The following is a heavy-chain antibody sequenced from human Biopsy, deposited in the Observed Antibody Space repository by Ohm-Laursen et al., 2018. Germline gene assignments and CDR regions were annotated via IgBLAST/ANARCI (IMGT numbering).Heavy chain of an antibody. CDR2: IIPILGRP. CDR1: GGTFTTYG. V-gene: IGHV1-69*04. Sequence: SSVKVSCRASGGTFTTYGFNWVRQAPGQGLEWMGRIIPILGRPTYAQKFQDRVTLTADTSTNIAYIELRSLRPDDTAIYYCAGDRYRWDIAAVVAAHYNEKYYALDVWGQGTTVTVSS. CDR3: AGDRYRWDIAAVVAAHYNEKYYALDV. D-gene: IGHD2-15*01. J-gene: IGHJ6*02.